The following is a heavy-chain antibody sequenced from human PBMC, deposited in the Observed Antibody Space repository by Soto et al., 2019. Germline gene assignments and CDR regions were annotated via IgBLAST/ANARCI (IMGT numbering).Heavy chain of an antibody. CDR3: ARDLPPRDLGFPTGLDP. D-gene: IGHD3-16*01. V-gene: IGHV4-30-4*01. CDR1: GGSISSGDYY. CDR2: IYYSGST. Sequence: PSETLSLTCTVSGGSISSGDYYWSWIRQPPGKGLEWIGYIYYSGSTYYNPSLKSRVTISVDTSKNQFSLKLSSVTAADTAVYYCARDLPPRDLGFPTGLDPWGQGTLVTVSS. J-gene: IGHJ5*02.